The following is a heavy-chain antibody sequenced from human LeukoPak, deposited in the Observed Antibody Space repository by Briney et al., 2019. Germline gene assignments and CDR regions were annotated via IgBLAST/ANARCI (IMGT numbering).Heavy chain of an antibody. CDR3: ARGHDNSGYTAHPQRYYYYYGMDV. D-gene: IGHD3-22*01. CDR2: INPNGGST. J-gene: IGHJ6*02. V-gene: IGHV1-46*01. Sequence: GASVTVSCKASGYTFTNYYIHWVRQAPGQGLEWMGIINPNGGSTTYAQKFQGRVTMTRDTSTSTVYMDLNSLRSEDTAGYYCARGHDNSGYTAHPQRYYYYYGMDVWGQGTTATVSS. CDR1: GYTFTNYY.